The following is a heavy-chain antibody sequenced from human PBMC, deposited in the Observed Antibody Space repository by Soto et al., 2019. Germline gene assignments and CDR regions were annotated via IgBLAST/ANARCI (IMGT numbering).Heavy chain of an antibody. D-gene: IGHD1-1*01. Sequence: GGSLRLSCAASGFTFSSYSMNWVRQAPGKGLEWVSSINSGSFSINYADSVKGRFSISRDNAQNSLHLQMNNLRAEDTAVYYSPRNDSYNIYGLDVWGQGTTVTVSS. CDR1: GFTFSSYS. CDR2: INSGSFSI. J-gene: IGHJ6*02. V-gene: IGHV3-21*01. CDR3: PRNDSYNIYGLDV.